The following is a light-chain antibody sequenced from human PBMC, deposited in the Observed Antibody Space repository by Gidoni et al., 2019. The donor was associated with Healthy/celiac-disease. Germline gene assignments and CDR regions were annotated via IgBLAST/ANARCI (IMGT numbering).Light chain of an antibody. CDR1: QSISSY. V-gene: IGKV1-39*01. Sequence: DIQMTPSPSSLSASVGDRVTITCRASQSISSYLNWYQQKPGKAPKLLIYAASSLQSGVPSRFSGSGSGTDFTLTISSLQPEDFATYYCQQSYSTPPIFXGXTKVEIK. J-gene: IGKJ4*01. CDR2: AAS. CDR3: QQSYSTPPI.